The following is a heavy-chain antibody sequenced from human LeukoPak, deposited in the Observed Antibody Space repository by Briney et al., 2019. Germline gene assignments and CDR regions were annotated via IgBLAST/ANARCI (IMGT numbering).Heavy chain of an antibody. CDR1: GFTFSSYS. J-gene: IGHJ6*02. CDR2: ISSSSSTI. Sequence: GGSLRLSCAASGFTFSSYSMNWVRQAPGKGLEWVSYISSSSSTIYYADSVKGRFTISRDNAKSSLYLQMNSLRAEDTAVYYCARDPVRLLLLNNYYYGMDVWGQGTTVTVSS. V-gene: IGHV3-48*01. D-gene: IGHD3-22*01. CDR3: ARDPVRLLLLNNYYYGMDV.